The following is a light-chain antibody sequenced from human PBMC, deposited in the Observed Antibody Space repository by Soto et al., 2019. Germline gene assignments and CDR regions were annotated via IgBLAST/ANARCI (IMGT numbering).Light chain of an antibody. Sequence: QAVVTQEPSLTVSPGGTVTLTCASSTGAVTSDNSPNWIQQKPGQAPRTLIYGSTNKHSWTPARFSGSLLWGKAALTLSNVQPEDEAEYYCLLYFGAAHVFGGGTKLTVL. V-gene: IGLV7-43*01. J-gene: IGLJ1*01. CDR3: LLYFGAAHV. CDR1: TGAVTSDNS. CDR2: GST.